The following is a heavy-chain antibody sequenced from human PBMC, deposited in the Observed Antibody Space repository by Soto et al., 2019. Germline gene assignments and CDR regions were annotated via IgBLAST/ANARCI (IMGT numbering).Heavy chain of an antibody. J-gene: IGHJ6*02. CDR2: IIPIFGTA. CDR1: GGTFSSYA. V-gene: IGHV1-69*13. CDR3: ARDLTTVVQLTYYYYGMDV. Sequence: SVKVSCKASGGTFSSYAISWVRQAPGQGLEWMGGIIPIFGTANYAQKFQGRVTITADESTSTAYMELSSLRSEDTAVYYCARDLTTVVQLTYYYYGMDVWGQGTTVTVSS. D-gene: IGHD4-17*01.